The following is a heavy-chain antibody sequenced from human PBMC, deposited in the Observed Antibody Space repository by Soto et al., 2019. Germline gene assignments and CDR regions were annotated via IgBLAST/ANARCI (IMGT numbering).Heavy chain of an antibody. D-gene: IGHD3-22*01. Sequence: SETLSLTCAVSGGSISSSNWWSWVRQPPGKGLEWIGEIYHSGSTNYSPSLKSRVTISVDKSKNQFSLKLSSVTAADTAVYYCAREVDYYDSSGYHPRNPYYYGMDVWGQGTTVTVSS. CDR2: IYHSGST. V-gene: IGHV4-4*02. J-gene: IGHJ6*02. CDR1: GGSISSSNW. CDR3: AREVDYYDSSGYHPRNPYYYGMDV.